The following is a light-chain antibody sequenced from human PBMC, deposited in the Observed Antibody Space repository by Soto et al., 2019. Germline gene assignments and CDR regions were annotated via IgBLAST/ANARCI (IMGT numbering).Light chain of an antibody. J-gene: IGKJ4*01. CDR2: AGS. CDR1: QSVSSY. V-gene: IGKV1-39*01. CDR3: QRTYSPPLT. Sequence: DIQMTQSPSSLSASVGDRVTITCRASQSVSSYLNWYQQKSGKAPKLLIYAGSRLHSGVPSRFSGSGSGTDFTLIISSVQSEDCATYFCQRTYSPPLTVGGGTNVEI.